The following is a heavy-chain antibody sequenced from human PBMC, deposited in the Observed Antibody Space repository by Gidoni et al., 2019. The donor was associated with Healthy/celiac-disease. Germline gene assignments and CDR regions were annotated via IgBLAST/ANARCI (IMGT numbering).Heavy chain of an antibody. V-gene: IGHV3-15*01. CDR3: TTGRTMVGGPDDY. CDR2: IKSKTDGGTT. J-gene: IGHJ4*02. Sequence: EVQLVESGGGLVKPGGSLRLSCAASGFTFSNAWMSWVRQAPGKGLEWVGRIKSKTDGGTTDYAAPVKGRFTNSRDDSKNTLYLQMNSLKTEDTAVYYCTTGRTMVGGPDDYWGQGTLVTVSS. D-gene: IGHD3-10*01. CDR1: GFTFSNAW.